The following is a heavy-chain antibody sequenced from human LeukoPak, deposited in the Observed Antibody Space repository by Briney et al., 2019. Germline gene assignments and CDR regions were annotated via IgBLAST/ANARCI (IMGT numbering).Heavy chain of an antibody. CDR2: ISSSGSTI. CDR1: GFTFSDYY. D-gene: IGHD1-26*01. V-gene: IGHV3-11*04. Sequence: PGGSLRLSCAASGFTFSDYYMSWLRQAPGKGLEWVSYISSSGSTIYYADSVKGRFTISRDNAKNSLYLQMNSLRAEDTAVYYCARDRDVGATSAVDAFDIWGQGTMVTVSS. CDR3: ARDRDVGATSAVDAFDI. J-gene: IGHJ3*02.